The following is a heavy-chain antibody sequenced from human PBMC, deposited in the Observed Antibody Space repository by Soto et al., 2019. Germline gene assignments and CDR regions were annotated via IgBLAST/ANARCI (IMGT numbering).Heavy chain of an antibody. V-gene: IGHV3-23*01. D-gene: IGHD7-27*01. CDR2: ISGGGSST. CDR1: GFTVSSYT. CDR3: AKAWGIDY. J-gene: IGHJ4*02. Sequence: PGGSLRLSCAASGFTVSSYTMSWVRQAPGKGLEWVSTISGGGSSTYSADSVKGRFTISRDNSKNTLYLQMNSLRVEDTAIYYCAKAWGIDYWGQGTLVTVSS.